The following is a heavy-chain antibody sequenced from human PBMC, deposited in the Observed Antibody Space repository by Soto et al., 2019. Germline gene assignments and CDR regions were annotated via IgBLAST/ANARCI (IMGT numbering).Heavy chain of an antibody. Sequence: ASVKVSCKASGYTFTSYGISWVRQAPGQGLEWMGWISAYNGNTNYAQKLQGRVTMTTETSTSTAYMELRSLRSDDTAVYYCARIPAPAETYYYYMDVWGKGTTVTVSS. CDR2: ISAYNGNT. CDR1: GYTFTSYG. CDR3: ARIPAPAETYYYYMDV. V-gene: IGHV1-18*01. J-gene: IGHJ6*03. D-gene: IGHD2-2*01.